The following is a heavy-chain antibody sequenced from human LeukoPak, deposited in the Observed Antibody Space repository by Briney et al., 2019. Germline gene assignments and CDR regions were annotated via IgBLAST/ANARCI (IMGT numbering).Heavy chain of an antibody. Sequence: SETLSLTCTVSGGSISSSSYYWGWIRQPPGKGLEWIGSVYYSGHTYYNPSLKSRVTISVDTSNNQFSLKLSSVTAADTAVYYCARVRSYCSSTSCYWFDYWGQGTLVTVSS. CDR2: VYYSGHT. V-gene: IGHV4-39*01. CDR3: ARVRSYCSSTSCYWFDY. CDR1: GGSISSSSYY. J-gene: IGHJ4*02. D-gene: IGHD2-2*01.